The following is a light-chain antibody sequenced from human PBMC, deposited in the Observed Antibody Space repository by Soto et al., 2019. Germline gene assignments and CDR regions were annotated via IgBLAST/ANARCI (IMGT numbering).Light chain of an antibody. CDR3: QQYGSSPPVT. J-gene: IGKJ4*01. Sequence: EIVLTQSPGALSLSPGERATLSCRASQSVRSNYLAWYQQKPGQAPRLLIYGASSRATGIPDRFSGSGSGTDFTLTINRLEPEDFAVYYCQQYGSSPPVTFGGGTRVEIK. V-gene: IGKV3-20*01. CDR1: QSVRSNY. CDR2: GAS.